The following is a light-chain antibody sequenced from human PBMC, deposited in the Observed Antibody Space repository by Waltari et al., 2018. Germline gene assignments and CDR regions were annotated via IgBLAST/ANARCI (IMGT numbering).Light chain of an antibody. CDR1: QNVSNW. V-gene: IGKV1-5*03. J-gene: IGKJ1*01. Sequence: DIQMTQFPSTLSASVGDRVTITCRASQNVSNWLAWYQQKPGKAPKLLIHKASNLESGVPSRFSGSGSGTEFTFNIQSLQPDDLASYHCQQSDTPPWTFGQGTKVEIK. CDR2: KAS. CDR3: QQSDTPPWT.